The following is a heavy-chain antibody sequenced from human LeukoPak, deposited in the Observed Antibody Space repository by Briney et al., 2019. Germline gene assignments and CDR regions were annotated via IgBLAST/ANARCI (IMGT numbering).Heavy chain of an antibody. CDR3: ARDEDIVATIGGYFDY. V-gene: IGHV3-30*04. CDR2: ISYDGSNK. Sequence: GGSLRLSCAASGFTFSSYAMHWVRQAPGKGLEWVAVISYDGSNKCYADSVKGRFTISRDNSKNTLYLQMNSLRAEDTAVYYCARDEDIVATIGGYFDYWGQGTLVTVSS. D-gene: IGHD5-12*01. CDR1: GFTFSSYA. J-gene: IGHJ4*02.